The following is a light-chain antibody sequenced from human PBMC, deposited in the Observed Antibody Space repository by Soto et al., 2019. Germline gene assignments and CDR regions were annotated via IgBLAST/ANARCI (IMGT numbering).Light chain of an antibody. Sequence: EIVLTQSPATLALSPGERVTLSCRASQSVDINLAWYQQKPGQAPRLLIYGASTRATGIPARFSGGGSGTEFTLTISSLQSADFAVYYCQQYNEWPLTFGGGTKVDIK. J-gene: IGKJ4*01. CDR2: GAS. V-gene: IGKV3-15*01. CDR3: QQYNEWPLT. CDR1: QSVDIN.